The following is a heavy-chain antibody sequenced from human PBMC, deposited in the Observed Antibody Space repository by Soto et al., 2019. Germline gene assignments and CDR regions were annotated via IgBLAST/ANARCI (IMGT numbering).Heavy chain of an antibody. CDR2: ISGSGGST. V-gene: IGHV3-23*01. J-gene: IGHJ4*02. Sequence: PGGSLRLSCAAAGLNFSSYAMSWVRQNPGKGLEWVSAISGSGGSTYYADSVKGRFTISRDNSKNTLYLQMNSLRAEDTAVYYCAKVGIVVVITPTYFDYWGQGTLVTVSS. CDR1: GLNFSSYA. D-gene: IGHD3-22*01. CDR3: AKVGIVVVITPTYFDY.